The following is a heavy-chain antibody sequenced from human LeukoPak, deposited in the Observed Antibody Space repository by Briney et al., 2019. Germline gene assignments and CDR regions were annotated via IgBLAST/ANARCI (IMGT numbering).Heavy chain of an antibody. Sequence: PSETLSLTCTVSGGSISSGGYYWSWIRQHPGKGLEWIGYIYYSGSTYYNPSLKSRVTISVDTSKNQFSLKLSSVTAADTAVYCCARDFYGDFILDYWGQGTLVTVSS. CDR2: IYYSGST. J-gene: IGHJ4*02. CDR1: GGSISSGGYY. V-gene: IGHV4-31*03. D-gene: IGHD4-17*01. CDR3: ARDFYGDFILDY.